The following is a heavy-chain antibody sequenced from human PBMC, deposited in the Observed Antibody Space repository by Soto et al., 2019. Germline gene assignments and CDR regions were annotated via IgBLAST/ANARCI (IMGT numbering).Heavy chain of an antibody. CDR2: INHSGST. CDR3: ARVGRPWAYYYYYMDV. Sequence: PSETLSLTCAVYGGSFSGYYWSWIRQPPGKGLEWIGEINHSGSTNYNPSLKSRVTISVDTSKNQFSLKLSSVTAADTAVYYCARVGRPWAYYYYYMDVWGKGTTVTVSS. V-gene: IGHV4-34*01. CDR1: GGSFSGYY. D-gene: IGHD1-26*01. J-gene: IGHJ6*03.